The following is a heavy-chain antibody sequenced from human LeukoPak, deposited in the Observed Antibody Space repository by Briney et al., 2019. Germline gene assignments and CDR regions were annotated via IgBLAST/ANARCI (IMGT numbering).Heavy chain of an antibody. J-gene: IGHJ4*02. V-gene: IGHV5-51*01. CDR1: GYSFTSYW. D-gene: IGHD2-2*01. CDR3: VRIGGGSIVVVPAATLFDY. CDR2: IYPGDSDT. Sequence: GESLKISCKGSGYSFTSYWIGWVRQMPGKGLEWMVIIYPGDSDTRYSPSFQGQVTISADKSISTAYLQWSSLKASDTAMYYCVRIGGGSIVVVPAATLFDYWGQGTLVTVSS.